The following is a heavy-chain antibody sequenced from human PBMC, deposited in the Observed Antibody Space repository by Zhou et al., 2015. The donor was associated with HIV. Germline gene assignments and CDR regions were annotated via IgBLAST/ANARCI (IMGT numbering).Heavy chain of an antibody. D-gene: IGHD4-17*01. CDR2: IIPIFGTA. CDR3: ARDLRRNGDYGEWYFDL. Sequence: QVQLVQSGAEVKKPGSSVKVSCKASGGTFSSYAISWVRQAPGQGLEWMGGIIPIFGTANYAQKFQGRVTITADESTSTAYMELSSLRSEDTAVYYCARDLRRNGDYGEWYFDLWGRGTLVTVSS. V-gene: IGHV1-69*01. J-gene: IGHJ2*01. CDR1: GGTFSSYA.